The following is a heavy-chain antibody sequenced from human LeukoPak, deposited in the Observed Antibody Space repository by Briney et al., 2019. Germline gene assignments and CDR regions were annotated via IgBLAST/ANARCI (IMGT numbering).Heavy chain of an antibody. V-gene: IGHV1-69*13. CDR1: GGTFSSYA. CDR3: ARSDIDYDFWSGYYSYYYYGMDV. D-gene: IGHD3-3*01. CDR2: IIPIFGTA. J-gene: IGHJ6*02. Sequence: GASVKVSCKASGGTFSSYAISWVRQAPGQGLEWMGGIIPIFGTANYAQKFQGRVTITADESTSTAYMELSSLRSEDTAVYYCARSDIDYDFWSGYYSYYYYGMDVWGQGTTVTVSS.